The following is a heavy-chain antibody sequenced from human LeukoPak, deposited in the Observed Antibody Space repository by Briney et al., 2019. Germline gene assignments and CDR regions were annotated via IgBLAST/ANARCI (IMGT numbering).Heavy chain of an antibody. Sequence: GGSLGLSCAASGFTFDDYAMHWVRQAPGKGLEWVSGISWNSGRIGYADSVKGRFTISRDNAKNSLYLQMNSLRAEDTAVYYCARDQVHDFWSGYYIHYYYYMDVWGKGTTVTVSS. CDR2: ISWNSGRI. V-gene: IGHV3-9*01. CDR1: GFTFDDYA. D-gene: IGHD3-3*01. CDR3: ARDQVHDFWSGYYIHYYYYMDV. J-gene: IGHJ6*03.